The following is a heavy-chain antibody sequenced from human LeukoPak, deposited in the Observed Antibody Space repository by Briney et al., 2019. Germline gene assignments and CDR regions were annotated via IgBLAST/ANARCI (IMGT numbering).Heavy chain of an antibody. J-gene: IGHJ4*02. Sequence: ASVKVSCKASGYTFTSYDINWVRPATGQGLEWMGGIIPIFGTANYAQKFQGRVTITADESTSTAYMELSSLRSEDTAVYYCARPGIDIAAAGLFDYWGQGTLVTVSS. V-gene: IGHV1-69*13. CDR1: GYTFTSYD. D-gene: IGHD6-13*01. CDR3: ARPGIDIAAAGLFDY. CDR2: IIPIFGTA.